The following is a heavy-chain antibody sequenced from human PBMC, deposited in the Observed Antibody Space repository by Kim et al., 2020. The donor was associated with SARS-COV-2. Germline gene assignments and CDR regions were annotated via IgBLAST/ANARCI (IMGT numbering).Heavy chain of an antibody. D-gene: IGHD3-10*01. CDR2: ISTDGSST. CDR3: ARDRASITVVRGVIGY. CDR1: GFDYGNYI. V-gene: IGHV3-21*01. Sequence: GGSLRLSCAASGFDYGNYIMNWVRQVPGKGLEWVSSISTDGSSTHYAPLVKGRFTISRDNAKNSLYLQMDSLRADDTALYYCARDRASITVVRGVIGYWGQRTLVTVSS. J-gene: IGHJ4*02.